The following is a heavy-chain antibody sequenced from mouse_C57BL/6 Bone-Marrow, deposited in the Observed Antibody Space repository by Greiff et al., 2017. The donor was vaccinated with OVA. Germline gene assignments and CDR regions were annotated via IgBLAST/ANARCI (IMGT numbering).Heavy chain of an antibody. CDR1: GYSFTGYY. CDR2: INPSTGGT. CDR3: AICYYDYDVGFAY. J-gene: IGHJ3*01. D-gene: IGHD2-4*01. Sequence: DVQLQESGPELVKPGASVKISCKASGYSFTGYYMNWVKQSPEKSLEWIGEINPSTGGTTYNQKFKAKATLTVDKSSSTAYMQLKSLTSEDSAVYYCAICYYDYDVGFAYWGQGTLVTVSA. V-gene: IGHV1-42*01.